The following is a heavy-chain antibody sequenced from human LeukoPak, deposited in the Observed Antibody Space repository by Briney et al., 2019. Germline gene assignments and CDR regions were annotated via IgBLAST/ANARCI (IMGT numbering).Heavy chain of an antibody. D-gene: IGHD5-18*01. Sequence: SETLPLTCTVSGGSVSSGSYYWSWIRQPPGKGLEWIGYISYSGSTNYNPSLKSRLTMSVDRSKNQFSLKLSSVTAADTAVYYCATDRLYRGYSYGFDYWGQGTLVTVSS. V-gene: IGHV4-61*01. CDR2: ISYSGST. J-gene: IGHJ4*02. CDR3: ATDRLYRGYSYGFDY. CDR1: GGSVSSGSYY.